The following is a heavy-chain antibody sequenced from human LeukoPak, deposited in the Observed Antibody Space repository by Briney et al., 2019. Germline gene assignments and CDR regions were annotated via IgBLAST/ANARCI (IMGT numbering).Heavy chain of an antibody. V-gene: IGHV4-39*07. CDR3: AREVDWNPDAFDI. Sequence: PSETLSLTCTVSGGSISSSSYYWGWIRQPPGKGLEWIGSIYYSGSTYYNPSLKSRVTISVDTSKNQFSLKLSSVTAADTAVYYCAREVDWNPDAFDIWGQGTMVTVSS. J-gene: IGHJ3*02. D-gene: IGHD1-1*01. CDR1: GGSISSSSYY. CDR2: IYYSGST.